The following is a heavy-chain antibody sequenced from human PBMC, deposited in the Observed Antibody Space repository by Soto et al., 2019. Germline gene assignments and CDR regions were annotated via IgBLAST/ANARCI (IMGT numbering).Heavy chain of an antibody. CDR1: GFTFSSYG. D-gene: IGHD1-26*01. CDR3: ARDPGREVGAADFDY. V-gene: IGHV3-33*01. J-gene: IGHJ4*02. Sequence: VQLVESGGGVVQPGRSLRLSCAASGFTFSSYGMHWVRQAPGKGLEWVAVIWYDGSNKYYADSVKGRFTISRDNSKNTLYLQMNSLRAEDTAVYYCARDPGREVGAADFDYWGQGTLVTVSS. CDR2: IWYDGSNK.